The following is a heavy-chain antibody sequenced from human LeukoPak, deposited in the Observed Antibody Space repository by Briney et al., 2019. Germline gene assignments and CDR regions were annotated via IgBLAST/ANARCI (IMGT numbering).Heavy chain of an antibody. CDR2: IIPIFVKA. CDR3: ARDGHHDSRSWYAGGPNWFDP. D-gene: IGHD6-13*01. V-gene: IGHV1-69*06. Sequence: SVKVSCKASGCTFTSYAISWVRQAPGQGLEWMGGIIPIFVKANYAQKFQGRVTITADKSTSTAYMELSSVRSDDTAVYYCARDGHHDSRSWYAGGPNWFDPWGQGTLVTVSS. CDR1: GCTFTSYA. J-gene: IGHJ5*02.